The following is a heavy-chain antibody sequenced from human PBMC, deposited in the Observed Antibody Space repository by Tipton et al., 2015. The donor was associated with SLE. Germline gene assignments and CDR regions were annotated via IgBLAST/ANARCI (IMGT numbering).Heavy chain of an antibody. Sequence: LRLSCAVYGGSFSGYYWSWIRQPPGKGLEWIGEINHSGSTNYNPSLKSRVTISVDTSKNQFSLKLSSVTAADTAAYYCASQGMDDIWGQGTMVAVSS. D-gene: IGHD5-24*01. J-gene: IGHJ3*02. CDR3: ASQGMDDI. CDR2: INHSGST. CDR1: GGSFSGYY. V-gene: IGHV4-34*01.